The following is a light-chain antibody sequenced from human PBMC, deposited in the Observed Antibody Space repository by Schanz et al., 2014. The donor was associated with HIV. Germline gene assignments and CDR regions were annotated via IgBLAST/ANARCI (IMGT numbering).Light chain of an antibody. V-gene: IGKV1-17*01. J-gene: IGKJ1*01. CDR3: LQYHAYPWT. CDR1: QDIRDD. CDR2: GAS. Sequence: DIQMTQSPSPLSASVGDRVTITCRASQDIRDDLGWYQQKPGGAPKRLIYGASNLQSGVPSRFSASGSETEFSLTISSLQPDDYAAYYCLQYHAYPWTFGQGTNVDVK.